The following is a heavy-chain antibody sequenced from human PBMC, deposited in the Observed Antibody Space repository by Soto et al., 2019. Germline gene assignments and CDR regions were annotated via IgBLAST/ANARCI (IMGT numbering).Heavy chain of an antibody. V-gene: IGHV4-34*01. J-gene: IGHJ6*02. CDR1: GGSFSGYY. CDR2: INHSGST. D-gene: IGHD3-10*01. Sequence: PSETLSLTCAVYGGSFSGYYWSWIRQPPGKGLEWIGEINHSGSTNYNPSLKSRVTISVDTSKNQFSLKLSSVTAADTAVYYCARGYGSGSYYSYYYYYGMDVWGQGTTVT. CDR3: ARGYGSGSYYSYYYYYGMDV.